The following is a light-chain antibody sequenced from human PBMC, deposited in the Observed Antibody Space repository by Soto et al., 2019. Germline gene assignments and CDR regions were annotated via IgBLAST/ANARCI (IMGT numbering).Light chain of an antibody. Sequence: DVVMTQSPLSLPVTLGQPASISCRSSQSLVYSDGYAYLNWFQQRPGQSPRRLIYKASNRDSGVPARFGGSGSGSDFTLQIDRVEAEDVGIYYCMQGTHWPPTFGRGTRVEIK. CDR1: QSLVYSDGYAY. J-gene: IGKJ1*01. CDR3: MQGTHWPPT. V-gene: IGKV2-30*01. CDR2: KAS.